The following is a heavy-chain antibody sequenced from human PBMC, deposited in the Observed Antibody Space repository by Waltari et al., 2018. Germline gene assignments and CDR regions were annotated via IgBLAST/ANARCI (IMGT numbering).Heavy chain of an antibody. CDR2: IYYSGST. D-gene: IGHD1-26*01. CDR3: ARLTDYSGSFFDP. J-gene: IGHJ5*02. V-gene: IGHV4-39*07. CDR1: GDSISSNTYY. Sequence: QLQLQESGPGLLKPSETLSLTCTVSGDSISSNTYYWGWIRQPPGKGLEWIGSIYYSGSTYYNPSLKSRVTISVDTSKNQFSLKLSSVTAADTAVYYCARLTDYSGSFFDPWGPGTLVTVSS.